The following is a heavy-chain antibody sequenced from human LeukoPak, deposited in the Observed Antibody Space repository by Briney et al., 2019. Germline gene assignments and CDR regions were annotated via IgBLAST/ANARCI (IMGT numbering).Heavy chain of an antibody. CDR3: ARRMGRAVAGNGWFDP. V-gene: IGHV1-18*01. J-gene: IGHJ5*02. Sequence: ASVKVSCKASGYTFTSYGISWVRQAPGQGLEWMGWISPYNGNTKYAQKLQDRVTMNTDTSTSTAYMELRSLRSDDTAVYYCARRMGRAVAGNGWFDPWGQGTLVTVSS. D-gene: IGHD6-19*01. CDR2: ISPYNGNT. CDR1: GYTFTSYG.